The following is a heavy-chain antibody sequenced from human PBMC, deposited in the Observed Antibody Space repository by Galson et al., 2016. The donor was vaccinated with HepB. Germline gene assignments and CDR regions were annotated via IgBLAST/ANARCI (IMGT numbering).Heavy chain of an antibody. Sequence: LRLSCAGSGFIFRGYGMHWVRQAPGKGLEWVAADSMDGRRKFYADSVRGRFTISRDNSNNMLFLQMDSLRPDETAVYYCAKRHEYCPPVGCSVDYWGQGTLVSVSS. CDR3: AKRHEYCPPVGCSVDY. D-gene: IGHD2/OR15-2a*01. CDR1: GFIFRGYG. CDR2: DSMDGRRK. J-gene: IGHJ4*02. V-gene: IGHV3-30*18.